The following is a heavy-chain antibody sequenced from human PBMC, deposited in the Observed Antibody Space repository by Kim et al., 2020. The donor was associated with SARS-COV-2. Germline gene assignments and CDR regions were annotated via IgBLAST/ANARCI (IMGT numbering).Heavy chain of an antibody. V-gene: IGHV3-30*01. D-gene: IGHD3-10*01. J-gene: IGHJ4*02. Sequence: DPVKGRFTISRDNSKNPLYLQMNRLRAEDTAVYYCARAYPGVIITCLDYWGQGTLVTVSS. CDR3: ARAYPGVIITCLDY.